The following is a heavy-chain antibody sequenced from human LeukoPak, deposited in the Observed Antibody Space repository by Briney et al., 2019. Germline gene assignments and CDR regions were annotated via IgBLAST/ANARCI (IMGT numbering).Heavy chain of an antibody. CDR1: GGSISSYY. CDR2: IYYSGST. CDR3: ARDSGYDILTGSDAFDI. V-gene: IGHV4-59*12. Sequence: SETLSLTCTASGGSISSYYWSWIRQPPGKGLEWIGYIYYSGSTNYNPSLKSRVTISVDRSKNQFSLKLSSVTAEDTAVYYCARDSGYDILTGSDAFDIWGQGTMVTVSS. D-gene: IGHD3-9*01. J-gene: IGHJ3*02.